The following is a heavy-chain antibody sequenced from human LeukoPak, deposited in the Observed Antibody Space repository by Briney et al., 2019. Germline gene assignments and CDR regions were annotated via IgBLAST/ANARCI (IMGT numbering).Heavy chain of an antibody. CDR2: IYHSGST. CDR1: GYSISSGYY. Sequence: SETLSLTCTVSGYSISSGYYWCWIRQPPGKRLEWIGSIYHSGSTYYNPSLKSRVTISVDTSKNQFYLKVSCLTAADTAVYYCARHGPGGAVAGIFCWGQGTRVTVSS. D-gene: IGHD6-19*01. CDR3: ARHGPGGAVAGIFC. J-gene: IGHJ4*02. V-gene: IGHV4-38-2*02.